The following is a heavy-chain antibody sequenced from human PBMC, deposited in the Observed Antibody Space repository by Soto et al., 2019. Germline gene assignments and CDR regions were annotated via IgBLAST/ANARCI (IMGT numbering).Heavy chain of an antibody. V-gene: IGHV1-18*01. Sequence: GASVKVSCKASGYTFTSYGISWVRQAPGQGLEWMGWISAYNGNTNYAQKLQGRVTMTTDTSTSTAYMELRSLRSDDTAVYYCARDVVVVAATTLFYYYYYGMGVWGQGTPVTVSS. D-gene: IGHD2-15*01. CDR3: ARDVVVVAATTLFYYYYYGMGV. J-gene: IGHJ6*02. CDR2: ISAYNGNT. CDR1: GYTFTSYG.